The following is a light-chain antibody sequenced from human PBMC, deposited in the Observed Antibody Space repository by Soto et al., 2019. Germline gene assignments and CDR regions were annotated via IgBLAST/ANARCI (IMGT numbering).Light chain of an antibody. V-gene: IGKV1-27*01. CDR3: QKYYNAPRT. Sequence: DIQMTQSPSSLSASVGDRVTITCRASQNIANYLAWYQQKPGRVPKLLIYAAITLQSGVPSRFSGSGSGTDFALTISSLQPADGATYYCQKYYNAPRTFGQGTKVE. J-gene: IGKJ1*01. CDR2: AAI. CDR1: QNIANY.